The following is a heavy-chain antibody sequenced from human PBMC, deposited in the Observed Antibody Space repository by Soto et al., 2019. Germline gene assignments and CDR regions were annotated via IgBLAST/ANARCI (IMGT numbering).Heavy chain of an antibody. CDR2: ISGSGGST. J-gene: IGHJ4*02. Sequence: EVQLLESGGGLVQPGGSLRLSCAASGFTFSSYAMSWVRQASGKGLEWVSAISGSGGSTYYADSVKGRFTISRDNSKNTLYLQMNSLRAEDTAVYYCAKVSWDIVVVVAATPYYFDYWGQGTLVTVSS. D-gene: IGHD2-15*01. CDR3: AKVSWDIVVVVAATPYYFDY. CDR1: GFTFSSYA. V-gene: IGHV3-23*01.